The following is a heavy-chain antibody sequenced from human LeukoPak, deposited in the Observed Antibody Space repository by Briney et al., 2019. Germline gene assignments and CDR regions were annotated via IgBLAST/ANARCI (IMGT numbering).Heavy chain of an antibody. CDR1: GYSFTSYW. D-gene: IGHD6-13*01. CDR2: IYPGDSDT. CDR3: AREPWQAYAAAGSFDY. V-gene: IGHV5-51*01. Sequence: GESLKISCKGSGYSFTSYWIGWVRQMPGKGLEWMGIIYPGDSDTRYSPSFQGQVPISAGKSISTAYLQWSSLKASDTAMYYCAREPWQAYAAAGSFDYWGQGTLVTVSS. J-gene: IGHJ4*02.